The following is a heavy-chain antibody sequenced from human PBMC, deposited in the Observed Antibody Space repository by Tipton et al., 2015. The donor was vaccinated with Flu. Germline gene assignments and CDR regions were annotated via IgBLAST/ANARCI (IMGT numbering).Heavy chain of an antibody. CDR3: AERGVMYSSGVGFDY. V-gene: IGHV4-39*07. CDR2: IYYSGST. J-gene: IGHJ4*02. Sequence: TLSLTCTVSGGSISSSSYYWGWIRQPPGKGVEWIGSIYYSGSTYYNPSLKSRVTISVETSKNQFSLKMSYVTAADAAVYYCAERGVMYSSGVGFDYWCQGTLVTVSS. CDR1: GGSISSSSYY. D-gene: IGHD6-19*01.